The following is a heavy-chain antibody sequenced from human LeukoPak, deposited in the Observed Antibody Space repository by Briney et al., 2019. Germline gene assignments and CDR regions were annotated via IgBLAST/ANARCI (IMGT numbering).Heavy chain of an antibody. D-gene: IGHD4-17*01. V-gene: IGHV4-30-2*01. CDR2: IYHSGST. CDR3: ARETTVTAGRHFDY. Sequence: SQTLSLTCAVSGGSVSSGGYSWSWIRQPPGKGLEWIGYIYHSGSTYYNPSLKSRVTISVDRSKNQFSLKLSSVTAADTAVYYCARETTVTAGRHFDYWGQGTLVTVSS. J-gene: IGHJ4*02. CDR1: GGSVSSGGYS.